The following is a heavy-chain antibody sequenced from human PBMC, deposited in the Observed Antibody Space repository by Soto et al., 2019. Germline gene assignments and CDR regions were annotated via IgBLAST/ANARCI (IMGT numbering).Heavy chain of an antibody. V-gene: IGHV6-1*01. D-gene: IGHD3-9*01. CDR2: TYYRSKWYN. CDR1: GDSVSSNSAA. Sequence: SQTLSLTCAISGDSVSSNSAAWSWIRQSPSRGLEWLGRTYYRSKWYNDYAVSVKSRITINPDTSKNQFSLKLSSVTAADTAVYYCARDQNDILTGYLPLKYNWFDPWGQGTLVTVSS. CDR3: ARDQNDILTGYLPLKYNWFDP. J-gene: IGHJ5*02.